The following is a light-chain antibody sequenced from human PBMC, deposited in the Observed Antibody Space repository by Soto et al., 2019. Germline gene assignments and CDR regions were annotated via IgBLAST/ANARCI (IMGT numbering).Light chain of an antibody. Sequence: QAVVTQPASVSGSPGQSITISCTGTSSDVGSYNLVSWYQQHPGKAPQLMIYEVSKRPSGVSNRFSGSKSGNTASLTISGLQAEDDADYYCCSYAGSSTDVFGTGTKLTVL. CDR2: EVS. CDR1: SSDVGSYNL. V-gene: IGLV2-23*02. J-gene: IGLJ1*01. CDR3: CSYAGSSTDV.